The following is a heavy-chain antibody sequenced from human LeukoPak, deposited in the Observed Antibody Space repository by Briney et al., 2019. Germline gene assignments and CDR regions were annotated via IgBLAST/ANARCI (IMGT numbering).Heavy chain of an antibody. Sequence: GGSLRLSCAASGFTFSRYSMNWVRQAPGKGLEWVSSISSSSSYIYYADSVKGRFAISRDNAKNSLYLQMNSLRAEDTAVYYCARQCYYDSSGYYSYFDYWGQGTLVTVSS. D-gene: IGHD3-22*01. CDR3: ARQCYYDSSGYYSYFDY. CDR2: ISSSSSYI. CDR1: GFTFSRYS. J-gene: IGHJ4*02. V-gene: IGHV3-21*01.